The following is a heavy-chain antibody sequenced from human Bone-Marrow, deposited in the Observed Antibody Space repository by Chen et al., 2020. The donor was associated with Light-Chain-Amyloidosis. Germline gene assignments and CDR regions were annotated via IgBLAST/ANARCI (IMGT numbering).Heavy chain of an antibody. CDR3: ARRRDGYNFDY. CDR1: GYTFPNYW. CDR2: IYPDDSDA. V-gene: IGHV5-51*01. J-gene: IGHJ4*02. Sequence: GVKKPGESLKISCKGSGYTFPNYWIGWVRQMPGKGLEWMGVIYPDDSDARYSPSFEGQVTISADKSITTAYLQWSSLKASDTAMYYCARRRDGYNFDYWGQGTLVTVSS. D-gene: IGHD5-12*01.